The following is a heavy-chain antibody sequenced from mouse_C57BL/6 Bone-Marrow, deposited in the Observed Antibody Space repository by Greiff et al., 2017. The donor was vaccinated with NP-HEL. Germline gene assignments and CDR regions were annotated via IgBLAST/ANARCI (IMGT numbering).Heavy chain of an antibody. CDR3: ARGDDEDY. J-gene: IGHJ2*01. CDR2: IDPSDSYT. D-gene: IGHD2-3*01. CDR1: GYTFTSYW. Sequence: QVQLQQPGAELVMPGASVKLSCKASGYTFTSYWMHWVKQRPGQGLEWIGEIDPSDSYTNYNQKFKGKSILTVDKSSSTAYMQLSSLTSEDSAVYYCARGDDEDYWGQGTTLTVSS. V-gene: IGHV1-69*01.